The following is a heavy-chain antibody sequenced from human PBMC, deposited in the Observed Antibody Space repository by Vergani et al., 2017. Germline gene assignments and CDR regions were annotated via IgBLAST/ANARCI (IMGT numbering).Heavy chain of an antibody. CDR3: ATQCPANSGTFRDLDWYFDL. CDR2: IYSGGST. CDR1: AFTFSSYG. D-gene: IGHD1-26*01. V-gene: IGHV3-NL1*01. J-gene: IGHJ2*01. Sequence: QVQLVESGGGVVQPGRSLRLSCAASAFTFSSYGMHWVRQAPGKGLEWVSVIYSGGSTYYADSVKGRFTITRDNSKNTLYLQMNSLRAEDTAVYYCATQCPANSGTFRDLDWYFDLWGRGTLVTVSS.